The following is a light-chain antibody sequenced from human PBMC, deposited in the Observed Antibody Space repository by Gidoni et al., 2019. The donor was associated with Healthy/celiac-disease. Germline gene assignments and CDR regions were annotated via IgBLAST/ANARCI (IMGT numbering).Light chain of an antibody. CDR2: GAS. Sequence: EIVSTQSPGTLSLSPGDRATLSCRASQSVSSSYLAWYQQKPGQAPRLLIYGASSRATGIPDRFSGSGSGTDFTLTISRLEPEDFAVYYCQQLDTFXXXTKLEIK. CDR1: QSVSSSY. J-gene: IGKJ2*01. V-gene: IGKV3-20*01. CDR3: QQLDT.